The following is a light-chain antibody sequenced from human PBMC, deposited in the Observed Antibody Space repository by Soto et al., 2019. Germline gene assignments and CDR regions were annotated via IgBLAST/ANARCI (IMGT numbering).Light chain of an antibody. Sequence: QTVVTQEPSLTVSPGGTVTLTCASSTGEVTSGYFPNWIQQKPGQPPRSLIYNTDNKYSWTPARFSGSLLGGKAALTLSGVQPEDEADYYCLLYLSTHVRLFGGGTKLTVL. CDR1: TGEVTSGYF. J-gene: IGLJ2*01. CDR2: NTD. V-gene: IGLV7-43*01. CDR3: LLYLSTHVRL.